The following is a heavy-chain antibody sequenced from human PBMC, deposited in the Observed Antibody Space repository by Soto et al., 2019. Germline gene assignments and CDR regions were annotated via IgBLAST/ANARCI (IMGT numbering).Heavy chain of an antibody. CDR1: WYNFAGYW. J-gene: IGHJ6*02. D-gene: IGHD5-12*01. CDR3: ARQSGMDL. V-gene: IGHV5-51*01. Sequence: GESLKISCKTSWYNFAGYWIGWVRQMAWEGLEWVGIIFPGDSDKKCSPSFQGQVIISADKSIRTAYLQWSSLKASDTAIYYCARQSGMDLWAQGTTVTVSS. CDR2: IFPGDSDK.